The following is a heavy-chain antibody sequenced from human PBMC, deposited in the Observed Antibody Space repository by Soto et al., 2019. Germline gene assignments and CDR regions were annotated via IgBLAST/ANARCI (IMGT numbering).Heavy chain of an antibody. CDR2: MNPGSGDT. Sequence: GSSVKVSSKDSVYTFTNNDVRWLRQATGQGLEWMGWMNPGSGDTGYAQKFQGRVTMTRDISIATAYMELNSLTSEDTAIYYCAMMESVDSRNWFDPWSQGTPVIGSS. D-gene: IGHD1-1*01. CDR3: AMMESVDSRNWFDP. J-gene: IGHJ5*02. CDR1: VYTFTNND. V-gene: IGHV1-8*02.